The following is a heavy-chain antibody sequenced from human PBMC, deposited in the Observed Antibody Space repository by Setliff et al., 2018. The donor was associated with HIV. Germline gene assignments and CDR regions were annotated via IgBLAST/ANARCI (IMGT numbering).Heavy chain of an antibody. CDR2: ISPSGSYI. J-gene: IGHJ6*03. CDR1: GFTFSSHN. V-gene: IGHV3-21*04. CDR3: ARNYVNYYYYMDV. Sequence: PGGSLRLSCAASGFTFSSHNMNWVRQAPGKGLEWVSSISPSGSYIYYADSMKGRFTISRDNAKNSLYLQLNSLRAEDTAVYYCARNYVNYYYYMDVWGKGTTVTVSS. D-gene: IGHD4-4*01.